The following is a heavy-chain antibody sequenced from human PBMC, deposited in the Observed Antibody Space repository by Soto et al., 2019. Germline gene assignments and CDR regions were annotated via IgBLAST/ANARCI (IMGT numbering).Heavy chain of an antibody. D-gene: IGHD3-10*01. CDR2: INPIVSMS. V-gene: IGHV1-69*02. CDR3: AASYGSGYRAFDY. Sequence: QVQLVQSGTEVKKPGSSVKVSCKASGDTFSFYTINWVRQAPGLGLEWVGRINPIVSMSNYAQKFQGRVSMPADKSARTALMELGSLRSDDTAMYICAASYGSGYRAFDYWGQGALVVVSS. J-gene: IGHJ4*02. CDR1: GDTFSFYT.